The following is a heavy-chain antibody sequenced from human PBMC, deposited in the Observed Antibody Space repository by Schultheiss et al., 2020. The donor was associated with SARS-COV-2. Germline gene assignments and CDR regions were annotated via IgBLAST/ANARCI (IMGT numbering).Heavy chain of an antibody. V-gene: IGHV3-9*01. J-gene: IGHJ6*02. CDR3: AKDISVVVPPRTYYYYSMDV. Sequence: GGSLRLSCAASGFTFSRYWMSWVRQAPGKGLEWVSGISWNSGSIGYADSVKGRFTISRDNAKNSLYLQMNSLRAEDTAVYYCAKDISVVVPPRTYYYYSMDVWGQGTTVTVSS. CDR1: GFTFSRYW. CDR2: ISWNSGSI. D-gene: IGHD2-2*01.